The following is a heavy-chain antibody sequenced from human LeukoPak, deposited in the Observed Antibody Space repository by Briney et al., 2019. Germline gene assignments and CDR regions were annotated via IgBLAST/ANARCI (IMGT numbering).Heavy chain of an antibody. V-gene: IGHV4-34*01. CDR3: ARGNLEWAAGTRWFDP. CDR2: INHSGST. Sequence: SETLSLTCAVYGGSFSGYYWSWIRQPPGKGLEWIGEINHSGSTNYNPSLKSRVTIPLDTSKNQFSLKLSSVTAADTAIYYCARGNLEWAAGTRWFDPWGQGTLVTVSS. J-gene: IGHJ5*02. D-gene: IGHD6-13*01. CDR1: GGSFSGYY.